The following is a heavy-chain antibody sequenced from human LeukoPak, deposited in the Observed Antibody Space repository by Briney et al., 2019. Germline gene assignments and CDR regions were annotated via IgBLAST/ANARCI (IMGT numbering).Heavy chain of an antibody. CDR1: GGSISSGGYS. CDR2: IYHSGST. J-gene: IGHJ3*02. Sequence: SETLSPTCAVSGGSISSGGYSWSWIRQPPGKGLEWIGYIYHSGSTYYNPSLKSRVTISVDRSKNQFSLKLSSVTAADTAVYYCARAAVTMGNDAFDIWGQGTMVTVSS. CDR3: ARAAVTMGNDAFDI. D-gene: IGHD4-17*01. V-gene: IGHV4-30-2*01.